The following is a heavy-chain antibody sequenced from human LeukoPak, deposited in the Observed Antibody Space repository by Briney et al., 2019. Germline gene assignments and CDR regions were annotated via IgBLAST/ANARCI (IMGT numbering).Heavy chain of an antibody. CDR2: IHPGRGDT. J-gene: IGHJ4*02. V-gene: IGHV1-2*02. CDR1: GYTFTDHY. Sequence: ASVKVSCKALGYTFTDHYFHWLRQAPGQGIEWMGWIHPGRGDTNVAQKFQGRVSLTRDMSISTAYMELSRLTSDDTAVYYCARDHNWGPDYWGQGTLVSVSS. D-gene: IGHD7-27*01. CDR3: ARDHNWGPDY.